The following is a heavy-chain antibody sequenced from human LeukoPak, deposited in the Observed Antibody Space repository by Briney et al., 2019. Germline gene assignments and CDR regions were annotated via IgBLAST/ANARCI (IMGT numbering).Heavy chain of an antibody. D-gene: IGHD5-12*01. Sequence: PSETLSLTCTVSGGSISISSYYWGWIRQPPGKGLEWIGFVYYGGVTKYNPSLMSRVTISVDTSKNQFSLKVKSVTAADTAVYYCARDVDPHYWGQGILVTVSS. CDR2: VYYGGVT. V-gene: IGHV4-61*05. CDR3: ARDVDPHY. J-gene: IGHJ4*02. CDR1: GGSISISSYY.